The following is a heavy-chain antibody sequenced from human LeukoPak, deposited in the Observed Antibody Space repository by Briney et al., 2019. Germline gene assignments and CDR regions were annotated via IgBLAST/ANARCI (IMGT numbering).Heavy chain of an antibody. CDR2: INPNNGGT. D-gene: IGHD3-10*01. CDR1: RHTFTVYY. CDR3: ASPDYYGSGSYQFDP. V-gene: IGHV1-2*02. J-gene: IGHJ5*02. Sequence: ASVKVSCKASRHTFTVYYMHWVRQAPGQGLEWMGWINPNNGGTNYAQKFQGRVTMTSDTSISTAYMQLSSLISDDTAVYYCASPDYYGSGSYQFDPWGQGTLVIVSS.